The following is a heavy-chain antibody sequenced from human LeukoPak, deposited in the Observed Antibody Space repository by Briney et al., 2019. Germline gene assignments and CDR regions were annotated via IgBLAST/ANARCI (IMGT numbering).Heavy chain of an antibody. Sequence: ASVEVSCKASGGTFSSYAISWVRQAPGQGLEWMGGIIPIFGTANNAQKFQGRVTITADESTSTAYMELSSLRSEDTAVYYCARDTEPYGSGDPGPWGQGTLVTVSS. CDR3: ARDTEPYGSGDPGP. V-gene: IGHV1-69*13. CDR1: GGTFSSYA. CDR2: IIPIFGTA. D-gene: IGHD3-10*01. J-gene: IGHJ5*02.